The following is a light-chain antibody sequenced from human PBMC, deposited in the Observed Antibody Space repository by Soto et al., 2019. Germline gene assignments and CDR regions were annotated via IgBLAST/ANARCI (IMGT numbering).Light chain of an antibody. V-gene: IGKV3-11*01. CDR1: QSVGSY. Sequence: EIVLTQSPVTLSLSPGERATLSCRASQSVGSYLVWYQQKPGQPPRLLISDASISATGVPARFSGSGSGTDFTLTISSLETDDLAAYYCQQCNNWPRTVGGGNKVEIK. J-gene: IGKJ4*01. CDR3: QQCNNWPRT. CDR2: DAS.